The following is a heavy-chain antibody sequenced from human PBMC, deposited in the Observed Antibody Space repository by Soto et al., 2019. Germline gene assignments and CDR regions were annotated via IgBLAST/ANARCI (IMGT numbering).Heavy chain of an antibody. CDR2: ISSSSSYI. D-gene: IGHD6-19*01. CDR1: GFTFSSYS. CDR3: AIIEQWLASFDY. V-gene: IGHV3-21*01. J-gene: IGHJ4*02. Sequence: PGWSLRLSCAASGFTFSSYSMNWVRQAPGKGLEWVSSISSSSSYIYYADSVKGRFTISRDNAKNSLYLQMNSLRAEDTAVYYCAIIEQWLASFDYWGQGTLVTVSS.